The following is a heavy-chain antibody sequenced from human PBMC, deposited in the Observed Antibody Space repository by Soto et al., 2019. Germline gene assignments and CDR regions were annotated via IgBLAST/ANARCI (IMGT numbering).Heavy chain of an antibody. J-gene: IGHJ6*02. Sequence: PGESLKISCKGSGYSFTSYWIGWVRQMPGKGLEWMGIIYPGDSDTRYSPSFQGQVTISADKSISTAYLQWSSLKASDTAMYYCARGLSGYYYYYYYGMDVWGQGTTVTVSS. CDR3: ARGLSGYYYYYYYGMDV. D-gene: IGHD3-22*01. CDR2: IYPGDSDT. V-gene: IGHV5-51*01. CDR1: GYSFTSYW.